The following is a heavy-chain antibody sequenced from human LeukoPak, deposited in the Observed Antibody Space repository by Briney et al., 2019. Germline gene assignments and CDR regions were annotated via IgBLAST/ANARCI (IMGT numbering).Heavy chain of an antibody. CDR3: ARDIHGGSYFLYLDF. J-gene: IGHJ4*02. D-gene: IGHD2-15*01. Sequence: ASVKVSCKTSGYPFTDYHLHWVRQAPGQGLQWVGWVNPRNGATRYAESFQGRVTLTTDMSNNTFHMDLTSLRPDDTAIYFCARDIHGGSYFLYLDFWGPGALLIVSS. CDR2: VNPRNGAT. CDR1: GYPFTDYH. V-gene: IGHV1-2*02.